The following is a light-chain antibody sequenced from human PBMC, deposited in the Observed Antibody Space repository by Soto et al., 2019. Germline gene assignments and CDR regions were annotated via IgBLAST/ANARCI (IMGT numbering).Light chain of an antibody. Sequence: VMTQSPATLSVSPGERATLSCRASQSISSNLAWYQQKLGQAPRLFIFRASSRATGVPARFSGSGSGTDFTLTISSLEPEDFAVYYCQQRGNWPLTFGGGTKVDIK. CDR1: QSISSN. CDR2: RAS. CDR3: QQRGNWPLT. V-gene: IGKV3-15*01. J-gene: IGKJ4*01.